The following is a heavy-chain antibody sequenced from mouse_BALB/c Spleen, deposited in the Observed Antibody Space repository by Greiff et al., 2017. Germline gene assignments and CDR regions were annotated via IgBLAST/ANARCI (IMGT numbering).Heavy chain of an antibody. J-gene: IGHJ4*01. CDR2: IYPGDGDT. Sequence: VQLQQSGPELVKPGASVKISCKASGYAFSSSWMNWVKQRPGQGLEWIGRIYPGDGDTNYNGKFKGKATLTADKSSSTAYMQLSSLTSVDSAVYFCARSGDYDDAMDYWGQGTSVTVSS. CDR1: GYAFSSSW. D-gene: IGHD2-4*01. V-gene: IGHV1-82*01. CDR3: ARSGDYDDAMDY.